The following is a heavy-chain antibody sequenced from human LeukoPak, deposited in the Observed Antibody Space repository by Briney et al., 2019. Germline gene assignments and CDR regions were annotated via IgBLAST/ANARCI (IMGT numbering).Heavy chain of an antibody. V-gene: IGHV3-64*01. CDR2: ISSNGGST. J-gene: IGHJ6*03. D-gene: IGHD2-2*01. Sequence: PGGSLRLSCAASGFTFSGYAMRWVRQAPGKGLEYVSAISSNGGSTYYATSVKGRFTISRDNSKNTLYLQMGSLRGEDMAVYYCARGCSSTSCHGYYYYYMDVWGKGTTVTVSS. CDR1: GFTFSGYA. CDR3: ARGCSSTSCHGYYYYYMDV.